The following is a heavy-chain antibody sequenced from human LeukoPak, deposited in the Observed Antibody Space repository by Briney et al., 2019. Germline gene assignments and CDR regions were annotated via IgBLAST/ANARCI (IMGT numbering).Heavy chain of an antibody. CDR3: AKDRERGYSYDKNWFDP. Sequence: GRSLRLSCAASGFTFDDYAMHWVRQAPGKGLEWVSGISWNSGSIGYADSVKGRFTISRDNAKNSLYLQMNSLRAEDTAVYYCAKDRERGYSYDKNWFDPWGQGTLVTVSS. CDR1: GFTFDDYA. D-gene: IGHD5-18*01. V-gene: IGHV3-9*01. J-gene: IGHJ5*02. CDR2: ISWNSGSI.